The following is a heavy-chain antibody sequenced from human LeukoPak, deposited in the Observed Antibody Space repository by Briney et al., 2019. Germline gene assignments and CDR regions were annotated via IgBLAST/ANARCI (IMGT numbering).Heavy chain of an antibody. V-gene: IGHV4-4*09. CDR3: ASGGLKYYFDY. CDR2: IYTSGST. CDR1: GGSISSYY. Sequence: SETLSLTCTVSGGSISSYYWSWIRQPPGKGLEWIGYIYTSGSTNYNPSLKSRVTISVDTSKNQFSLKLSSVTAADTAVYYCASGGLKYYFDYWGQGTLVTVSS. D-gene: IGHD3-16*01. J-gene: IGHJ4*02.